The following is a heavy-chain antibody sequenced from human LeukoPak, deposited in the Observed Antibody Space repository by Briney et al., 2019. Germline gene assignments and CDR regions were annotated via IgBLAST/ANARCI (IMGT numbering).Heavy chain of an antibody. D-gene: IGHD2-21*02. CDR2: INPNSGGT. CDR3: ATETDCGGDCYYFDY. J-gene: IGHJ4*02. CDR1: GYTFTGYY. Sequence: ASVKVSCKASGYTFTGYYMHWVRQAPGQGLEWMGWINPNSGGTNYAQKFQGRVTMTRDTSISTAFMELSRLRSDDTAVYYCATETDCGGDCYYFDYWGQGTLVTVSS. V-gene: IGHV1-2*02.